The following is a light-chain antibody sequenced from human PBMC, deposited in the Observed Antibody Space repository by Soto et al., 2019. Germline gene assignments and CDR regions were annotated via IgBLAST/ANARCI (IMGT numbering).Light chain of an antibody. CDR2: DVN. J-gene: IGLJ2*01. CDR3: ASYTTDSTLV. CDR1: SSDLGTFDY. Sequence: QSALTQPASVSGSPGQSITISCSGTSSDLGTFDYVSWYQLLPGKAPQLIIFDVNSRPSGTSSRFSGSKSGNTASLTISGLQAKDEAHYYCASYTTDSTLVFGGGTKLTVL. V-gene: IGLV2-14*01.